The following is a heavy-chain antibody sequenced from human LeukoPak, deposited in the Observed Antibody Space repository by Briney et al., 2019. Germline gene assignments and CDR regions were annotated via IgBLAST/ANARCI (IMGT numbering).Heavy chain of an antibody. J-gene: IGHJ4*02. CDR3: AKDRGPKASFDY. V-gene: IGHV3-23*01. CDR1: GFTFSSYW. CDR2: ISGSGGST. Sequence: PGGSLRLSCAVSGFTFSSYWMHWVRQAPGKGLEWVSAISGSGGSTYYADSVKGRFTISRDNSKNTLYLQMNSLRAEDTAVYYCAKDRGPKASFDYWGQGTLVTVSS.